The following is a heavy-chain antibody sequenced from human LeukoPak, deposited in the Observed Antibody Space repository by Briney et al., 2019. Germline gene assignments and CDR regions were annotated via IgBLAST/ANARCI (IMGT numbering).Heavy chain of an antibody. J-gene: IGHJ5*02. CDR3: ASSSPVVVPAAIRGRWFDP. CDR1: GGSISSSSYY. V-gene: IGHV4-39*01. CDR2: IYYSGST. D-gene: IGHD2-2*02. Sequence: SETLSLTCTVSGGSISSSSYYWGWVRQPPGTGLEWIGSIYYSGSTYYNPSLKSRVTISVDTSKNQFSLKLSSVTAADTAVYYCASSSPVVVPAAIRGRWFDPWGQGTLVTVSS.